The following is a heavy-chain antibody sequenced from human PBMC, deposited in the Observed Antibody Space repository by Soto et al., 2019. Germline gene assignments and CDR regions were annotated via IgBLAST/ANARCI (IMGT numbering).Heavy chain of an antibody. CDR1: GYTFTSYG. CDR2: VTAYNDER. CDR3: ARFDCWSGYSQDH. J-gene: IGHJ4*02. V-gene: IGHV1-18*04. D-gene: IGHD3-3*01. Sequence: QVQLVKSGAEVKKPGASLRVSCKASGYTFTSYGINWARQAPGQGLEWIGWVTAYNDERKFAEKFQDRLSMTTDTATTTAFMELRSLRSDDTAMYYCARFDCWSGYSQDHWGQGTLVTVSS.